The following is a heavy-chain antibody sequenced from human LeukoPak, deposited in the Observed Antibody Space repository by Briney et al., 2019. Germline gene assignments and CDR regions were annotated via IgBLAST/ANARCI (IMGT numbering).Heavy chain of an antibody. CDR2: IKSKTDGGTT. V-gene: IGHV3-15*01. CDR1: GFTFSNAW. J-gene: IGHJ4*02. Sequence: GGSLRLSCAASGFTFSNAWMTWVRQAPGKGLEWVGRIKSKTDGGTTDYAAPVKGRFTISRDDSKNTLYVQMNSLKTEDTAVYYCTTETFLGYCSSTSCYAFDYWGQGTLVTVSS. CDR3: TTETFLGYCSSTSCYAFDY. D-gene: IGHD2-2*01.